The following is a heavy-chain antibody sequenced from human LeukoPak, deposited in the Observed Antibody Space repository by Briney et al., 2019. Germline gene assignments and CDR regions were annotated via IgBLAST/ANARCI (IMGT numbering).Heavy chain of an antibody. CDR3: AKGGYCSDTSCLRAFDI. J-gene: IGHJ3*02. CDR1: GFTFSTYA. Sequence: PGGSLRLSCAASGFTFSTYAMSWVRQAPGKGLEWVSAVSGSAGSTYYADSVKGRFTISRDNSKNTLYLQMNSLRAEDTAVYFCAKGGYCSDTSCLRAFDIWGQGTMVTVSS. V-gene: IGHV3-23*01. D-gene: IGHD2-2*01. CDR2: VSGSAGST.